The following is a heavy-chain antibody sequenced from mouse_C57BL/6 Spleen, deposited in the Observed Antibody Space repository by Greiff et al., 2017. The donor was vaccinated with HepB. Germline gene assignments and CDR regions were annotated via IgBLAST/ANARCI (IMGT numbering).Heavy chain of an antibody. CDR1: GYAFSSSW. Sequence: QVQLKESGPELVKPGASVKISCKASGYAFSSSWMNWVKQRPGKGLEWIGRIYPGDGDTNYNGKFKGKATLTADKSSSTAYMQLSSLTSEDSAVYFCARYGPHAMDYWGQGTSVTVSS. CDR3: ARYGPHAMDY. CDR2: IYPGDGDT. J-gene: IGHJ4*01. D-gene: IGHD1-1*02. V-gene: IGHV1-82*01.